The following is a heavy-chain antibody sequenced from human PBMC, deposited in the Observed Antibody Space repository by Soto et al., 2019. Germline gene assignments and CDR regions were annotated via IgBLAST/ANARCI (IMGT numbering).Heavy chain of an antibody. CDR3: VKGAITMVRGVIASAEYFHH. D-gene: IGHD3-10*01. V-gene: IGHV3-11*04. Sequence: PGGSLRLSCAASGFTFSDYYMSWIRQAPGKGLEWVSYITSDGSPIYYGDSVKGRFTISRDNSKNTLYLQMSSLRAEDTAVYYCVKGAITMVRGVIASAEYFHHWGQGTLVTVSS. J-gene: IGHJ1*01. CDR1: GFTFSDYY. CDR2: ITSDGSPI.